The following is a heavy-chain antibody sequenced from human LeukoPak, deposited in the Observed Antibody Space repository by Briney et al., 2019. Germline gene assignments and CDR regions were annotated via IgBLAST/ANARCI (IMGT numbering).Heavy chain of an antibody. CDR3: ARGWTVTTVPL. D-gene: IGHD4-17*01. Sequence: PSETLSLTCTVSGGSVSSNTYYWGWIRQPPGKGLEWIGYIFYDGSTNYNPSLKSRVTISVDTSKRQFSLKLSSVTAADTAVYYCARGWTVTTVPLWGQGTLVTVSS. V-gene: IGHV4-61*05. CDR1: GGSVSSNTYY. CDR2: IFYDGST. J-gene: IGHJ4*02.